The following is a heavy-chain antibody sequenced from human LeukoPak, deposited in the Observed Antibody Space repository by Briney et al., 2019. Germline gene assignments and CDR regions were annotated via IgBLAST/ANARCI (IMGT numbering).Heavy chain of an antibody. CDR3: ARENVDTAMARGAFDI. CDR2: IYSGGST. D-gene: IGHD5-18*01. V-gene: IGHV3-53*01. CDR1: GFTVSSNY. Sequence: PGGSLRLSCAASGFTVSSNYMSWVRQAPGKGLEWVSVIYSGGSTYYADSVKGRFTISRDNSKNTLYLQMNSLRAEDTAVYYCARENVDTAMARGAFDIWDQGTMVTVSS. J-gene: IGHJ3*02.